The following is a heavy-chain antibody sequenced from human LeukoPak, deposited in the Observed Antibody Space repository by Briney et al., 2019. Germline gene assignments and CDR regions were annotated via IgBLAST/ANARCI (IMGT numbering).Heavy chain of an antibody. CDR3: ARGNKGGYDFWSGYFAFDI. D-gene: IGHD3-3*01. Sequence: GGSLRLSCAASGFTFSSYSMNWVRQAPGKGLEWVSYISSSSSTIYYADSVKGRFAISRDNAKNSLYLQMNSLRAEDTAVYYCARGNKGGYDFWSGYFAFDIWGQGTMVTVSS. J-gene: IGHJ3*02. CDR2: ISSSSSTI. V-gene: IGHV3-48*01. CDR1: GFTFSSYS.